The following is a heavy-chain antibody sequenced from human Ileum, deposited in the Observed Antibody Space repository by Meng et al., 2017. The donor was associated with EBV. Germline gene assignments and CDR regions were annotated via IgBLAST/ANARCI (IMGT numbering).Heavy chain of an antibody. Sequence: HVRLHGSGPGLVKTAETLPLTCSGSNGSVSIYGYYWTWIRQPPGKGLEWIGYMSYTGSTNYKSTLKSRVTISVDKSKNQFSLKLSSVTAADTAVYYCARERGGGDRGIQWGQGTLVTVSS. CDR3: ARERGGGDRGIQ. J-gene: IGHJ4*02. D-gene: IGHD2-21*02. V-gene: IGHV4-61*08. CDR1: NGSVSIYGYY. CDR2: MSYTGST.